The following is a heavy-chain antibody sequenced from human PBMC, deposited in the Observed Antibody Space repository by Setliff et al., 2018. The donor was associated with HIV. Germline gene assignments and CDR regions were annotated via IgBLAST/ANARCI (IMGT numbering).Heavy chain of an antibody. CDR2: VNSDGSSK. J-gene: IGHJ4*02. Sequence: GGSLRLSCAASGFTFSSYGMHWVRQAPGKGLVWVSRVNSDGSSKTYADSVKGRFTISRDNAKNTLYLQMNSLRVEDTGVYYCHSGYDTEEQSYFDYWGQGTLVTVSS. CDR1: GFTFSSYG. D-gene: IGHD5-12*01. V-gene: IGHV3-74*03. CDR3: HSGYDTEEQSYFDY.